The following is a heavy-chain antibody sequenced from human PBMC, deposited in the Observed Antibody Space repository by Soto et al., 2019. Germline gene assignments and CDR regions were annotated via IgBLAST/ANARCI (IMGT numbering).Heavy chain of an antibody. J-gene: IGHJ4*02. Sequence: SETLSLTCTVSGGSISSFYWSWIRQPAGKGLEWIGRIYSGGGNNYNPSLKSRVTMSVDTSKNQFSLRLSSVTAADTAMYYCARGSSRWDYWGQGTLVTVSS. CDR1: GGSISSFY. D-gene: IGHD6-13*01. CDR3: ARGSSRWDY. V-gene: IGHV4-4*07. CDR2: IYSGGGN.